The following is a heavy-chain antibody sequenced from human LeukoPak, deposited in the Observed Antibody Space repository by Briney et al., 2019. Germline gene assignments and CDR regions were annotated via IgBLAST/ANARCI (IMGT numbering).Heavy chain of an antibody. CDR3: ARVSGGSYTAFNWFDP. D-gene: IGHD1-26*01. V-gene: IGHV3-11*01. CDR2: ISSSGSTI. J-gene: IGHJ5*02. CDR1: GFTFSDYY. Sequence: PGGSLRLSCAASGFTFSDYYMSWIRQAPGKGLEWVSYISSSGSTIYYADSVKGRFTISRDNAKNSLHLQMNSLRAEDTAVYYCARVSGGSYTAFNWFDPWGQGTLVTVSS.